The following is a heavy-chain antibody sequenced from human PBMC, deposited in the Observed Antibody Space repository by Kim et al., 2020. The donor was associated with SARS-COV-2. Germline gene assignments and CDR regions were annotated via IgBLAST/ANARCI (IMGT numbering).Heavy chain of an antibody. V-gene: IGHV3-9*01. CDR1: GFTFGDYA. CDR3: AKDKKQWLVPHDAFDI. J-gene: IGHJ3*02. Sequence: GGSLRLSCAASGFTFGDYAMNWVRQAPGKGLEWVSGISWNSGSIGYADSVKGRFTISRDNAKNSLYLQMNSLRAEDTALYYCAKDKKQWLVPHDAFDIWGQGTLVTVSS. D-gene: IGHD6-19*01. CDR2: ISWNSGSI.